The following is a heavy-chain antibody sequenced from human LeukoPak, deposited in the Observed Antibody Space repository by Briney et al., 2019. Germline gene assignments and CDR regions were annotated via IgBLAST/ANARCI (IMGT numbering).Heavy chain of an antibody. V-gene: IGHV3-9*01. CDR2: ISWSSGHM. J-gene: IGHJ2*01. D-gene: IGHD2-15*01. CDR3: ARSVVVVAATPTHFDL. CDR1: GFKFDDYA. Sequence: TGRSLRLSCAASGFKFDDYAMHWVRLGPGKGLEWVSGISWSSGHMDYADSVKGRFTISRDNAKNSLYLQMDSLRPEDPALYYCARSVVVVAATPTHFDLWGRGTQVTVSS.